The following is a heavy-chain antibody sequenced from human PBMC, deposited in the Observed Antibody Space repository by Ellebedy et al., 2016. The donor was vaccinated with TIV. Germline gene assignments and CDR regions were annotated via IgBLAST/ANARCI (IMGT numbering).Heavy chain of an antibody. Sequence: GESLKISXAASGFSLSNSFMSWIRQAPGKGLEWASTLTADGRSTYFADSVKGRFTISRDNSKNTMYLQMNSLRSEDTAVYYCRPGHYSDAWGQGTLVTVSS. CDR1: GFSLSNSF. V-gene: IGHV3-23*01. J-gene: IGHJ4*02. CDR3: RPGHYSDA. CDR2: LTADGRST.